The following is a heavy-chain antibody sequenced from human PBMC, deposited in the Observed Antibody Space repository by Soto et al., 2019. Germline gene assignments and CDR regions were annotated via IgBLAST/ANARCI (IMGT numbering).Heavy chain of an antibody. CDR1: GDTFMNYA. J-gene: IGHJ6*02. CDR3: ARGQVAGNFYYYGMDV. V-gene: IGHV1-69*01. D-gene: IGHD6-19*01. Sequence: QVQLVQSGAEVAKPGSSVKVSCKASGDTFMNYAMSWVRQGPRQGLEWMGGIIPLFGSPKYAQKFQDRVKITADESTSKVYMEVSSLRADDTGVYYCARGQVAGNFYYYGMDVWGQGTTVTVS. CDR2: IIPLFGSP.